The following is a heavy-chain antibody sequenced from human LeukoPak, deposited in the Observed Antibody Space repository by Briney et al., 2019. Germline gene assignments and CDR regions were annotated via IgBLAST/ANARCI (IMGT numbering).Heavy chain of an antibody. CDR2: ISGDGGST. CDR3: ARLTAYDILTGYTPPVGWYYFGY. Sequence: GGSLRLSCAASGFTFDDYAMHWVRQAPGKGLEWVSLISGDGGSTYYADSVKGRFTISRDNSKNSLYLQMNSLRTEDTALYYCARLTAYDILTGYTPPVGWYYFGYWGQGTLVTVSS. D-gene: IGHD3-9*01. CDR1: GFTFDDYA. V-gene: IGHV3-43*02. J-gene: IGHJ4*02.